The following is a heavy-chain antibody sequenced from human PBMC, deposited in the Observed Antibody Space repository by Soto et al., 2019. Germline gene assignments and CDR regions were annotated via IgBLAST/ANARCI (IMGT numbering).Heavy chain of an antibody. CDR3: TRDWSELRFLEWLSYGNYYYYMDV. Sequence: GGSLRLSCTASGFTFGDYAMSWFRQAPGKGLEWVGFIRSKAYGGTTEYAASVKGRFTISRDDSKSIAYLQMNSLKTEDTAVYYCTRDWSELRFLEWLSYGNYYYYMDVWGKGTTVTVSS. CDR2: IRSKAYGGTT. CDR1: GFTFGDYA. D-gene: IGHD3-3*01. J-gene: IGHJ6*03. V-gene: IGHV3-49*03.